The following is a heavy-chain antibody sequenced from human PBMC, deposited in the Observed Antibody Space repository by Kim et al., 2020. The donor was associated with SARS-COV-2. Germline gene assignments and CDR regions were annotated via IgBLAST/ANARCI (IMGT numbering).Heavy chain of an antibody. V-gene: IGHV3-9*01. CDR3: AKDISPLLLDAQGYFDY. D-gene: IGHD3-3*01. CDR2: ISCNGSSK. J-gene: IGHJ4*02. Sequence: GGSLRLSCAASGFTFDDYAMHWVRQAPGKGLEWVAGISCNGSSKYYADSVKGRFTISRDNAKNSLYLQMNSLRAEDTALYYCAKDISPLLLDAQGYFDYWGQGTLVTVSS. CDR1: GFTFDDYA.